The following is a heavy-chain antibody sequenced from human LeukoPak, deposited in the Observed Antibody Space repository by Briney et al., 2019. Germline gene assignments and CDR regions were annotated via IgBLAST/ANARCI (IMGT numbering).Heavy chain of an antibody. CDR3: ARVSDDECGGNTGAMYFES. D-gene: IGHD2-15*01. V-gene: IGHV4-38-2*02. J-gene: IGHJ4*02. CDR1: GYSRISTFY. Sequence: PSETLSLTCTVSGYSRISTFYVGWIRQSPGKGLEWIGNIYHSGSTYSSPSLRSRVTISVDTSKNQFSLKLQSVTAADTALYYCARVSDDECGGNTGAMYFESWGQGTLVTVSS. CDR2: IYHSGST.